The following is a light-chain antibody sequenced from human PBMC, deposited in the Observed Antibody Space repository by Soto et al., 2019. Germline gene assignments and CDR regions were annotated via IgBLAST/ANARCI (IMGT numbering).Light chain of an antibody. J-gene: IGKJ1*01. Sequence: IQMTQSPSTLSASIGDRVTITCRASQTISNWLAWYQQKPGKAPKVLIHDASRLETGVPSRFSGSGSGTEFTLTINNLQPDDFAIYYCRQYESESTFGQGTKVDIK. CDR2: DAS. V-gene: IGKV1-5*01. CDR3: RQYESEST. CDR1: QTISNW.